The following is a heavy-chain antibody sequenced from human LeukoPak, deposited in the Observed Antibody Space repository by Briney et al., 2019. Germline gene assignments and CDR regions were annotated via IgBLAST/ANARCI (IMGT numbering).Heavy chain of an antibody. CDR3: ARPLTDTTMAFDY. V-gene: IGHV3-74*01. J-gene: IGHJ4*02. CDR2: IKNAGIDT. CDR1: GFMFSNYY. Sequence: GGSLRLSCVGSGFMFSNYYMYWVRQAPGKGLVWVSRIKNAGIDTIYADSVKGRFTVSRDNAKNTVYLQMSSLRAEDTAVYYCARPLTDTTMAFDYWGQGTLVTVSS. D-gene: IGHD5-18*01.